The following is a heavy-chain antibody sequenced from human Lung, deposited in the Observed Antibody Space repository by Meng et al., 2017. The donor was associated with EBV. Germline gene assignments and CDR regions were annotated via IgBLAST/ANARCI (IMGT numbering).Heavy chain of an antibody. CDR2: IYYSGST. CDR3: ARGLWYYDRGGYFDN. Sequence: VQRHNRGPGLLDPSQTLSPICSVFGGSISSGGHYWSWIRQHPEKGLEWIGYIYYSGSTYYKPSLKSRLTISVDTSKNQLSLRLSSVTAADTAVYYCARGLWYYDRGGYFDNWGRGTLVTVSS. J-gene: IGHJ4*02. V-gene: IGHV4-31*03. CDR1: GGSISSGGHY. D-gene: IGHD3-22*01.